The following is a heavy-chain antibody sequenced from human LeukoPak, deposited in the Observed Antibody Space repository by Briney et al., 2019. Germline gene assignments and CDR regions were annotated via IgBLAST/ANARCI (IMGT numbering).Heavy chain of an antibody. V-gene: IGHV3-23*01. D-gene: IGHD3-22*01. CDR1: GFTFSSYA. Sequence: QPGGSLRLSCAASGFTFSSYAMSWVRQAPGKGLEWVSAISGSGGSTYYADSVKGRLTISRDNSKNTLYLQMNSLRAEDTAVYYCAKDWGYYYDSSGDGYFDYWGQGTLVTVSS. J-gene: IGHJ4*02. CDR2: ISGSGGST. CDR3: AKDWGYYYDSSGDGYFDY.